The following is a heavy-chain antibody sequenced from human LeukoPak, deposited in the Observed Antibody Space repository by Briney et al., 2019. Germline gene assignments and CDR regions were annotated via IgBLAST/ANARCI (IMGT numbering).Heavy chain of an antibody. V-gene: IGHV4-61*05. CDR3: ARVGSGSYLNYYYYMDV. Sequence: SETLSLTCTVSGGSISSSSYYWGWIRQPPGKGLEWIGYIYDIGTTNYNPSLKTRVTISVDTSKNQFSLKLSAVTAADTAVYYCARVGSGSYLNYYYYMDVWGKGTTVTVSS. J-gene: IGHJ6*03. CDR1: GGSISSSSYY. CDR2: IYDIGTT. D-gene: IGHD1-26*01.